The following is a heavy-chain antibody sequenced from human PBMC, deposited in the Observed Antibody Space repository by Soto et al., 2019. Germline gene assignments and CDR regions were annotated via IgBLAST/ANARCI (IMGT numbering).Heavy chain of an antibody. V-gene: IGHV3-23*01. CDR2: ISGSGGST. CDR3: AKDRRPGIAAAGPYFDY. J-gene: IGHJ4*02. CDR1: GFTFSSYA. D-gene: IGHD6-13*01. Sequence: GGSLRLSCAASGFTFSSYAMSWVRQAPGKGLEWVSAISGSGGSTYYADSVKGRFTISRDNSKNTLYLQMNSLRAEDAAVYYCAKDRRPGIAAAGPYFDYWGQGTLVTVSS.